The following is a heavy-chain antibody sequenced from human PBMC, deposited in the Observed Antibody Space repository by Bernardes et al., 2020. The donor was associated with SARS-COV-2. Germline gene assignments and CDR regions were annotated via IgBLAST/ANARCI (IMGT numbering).Heavy chain of an antibody. CDR3: ARALHGTAFDY. D-gene: IGHD6-13*01. Sequence: LSLTCTVSGGSVISGSYYWSWIRQPPGKGLEWIGYIFYSGSTNYDSSLKSRVTISVDTSKNQFSLQLSSVTAADTAVYYCARALHGTAFDYWGQGNLVIVSS. CDR1: GGSVISGSYY. V-gene: IGHV4-61*01. CDR2: IFYSGST. J-gene: IGHJ4*02.